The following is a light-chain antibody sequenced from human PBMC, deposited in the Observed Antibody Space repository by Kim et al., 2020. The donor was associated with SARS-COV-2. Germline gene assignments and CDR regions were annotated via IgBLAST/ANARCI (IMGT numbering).Light chain of an antibody. CDR1: QGISPY. CDR3: QQYYSYPIT. J-gene: IGKJ5*01. Sequence: DIQMTQSPSSLSASVGDTVTITCRASQGISPYLAWFRQKPGKAPESLIYAASSLESGVPSKFSGHGSGTDFTLTITGLQPEDSATYFCQQYYSYPITFGEGTRLEIK. CDR2: AAS. V-gene: IGKV1-16*02.